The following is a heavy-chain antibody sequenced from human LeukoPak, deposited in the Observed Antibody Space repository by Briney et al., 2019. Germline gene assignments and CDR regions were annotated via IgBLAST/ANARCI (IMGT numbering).Heavy chain of an antibody. CDR1: GFTFSSYS. D-gene: IGHD5-12*01. CDR3: ARVTGYSTD. J-gene: IGHJ4*02. CDR2: ISSSSSYI. Sequence: PGGSLRLSCAASGFTFSSYSMNWVRQAPGKGLEWVSSISSSSSYIYYADSVKGRFTISRDNAKNSLYLQVNSLRAEDTAVYYCARVTGYSTDWGQGTLVTVSS. V-gene: IGHV3-21*01.